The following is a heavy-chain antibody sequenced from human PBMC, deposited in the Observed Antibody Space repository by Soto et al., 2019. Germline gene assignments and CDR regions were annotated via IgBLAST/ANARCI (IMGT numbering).Heavy chain of an antibody. Sequence: PGGSLRLSCAASGFTFSSYAMSWVRQAPGKGLEWVSAISGSGGSTYYADSVKGRFTISRDSSKNTLYLQMNSLRAEDTAVYYCAKSSGSGYYYYGLDVWGQGTTVTGSS. J-gene: IGHJ6*02. CDR3: AKSSGSGYYYYGLDV. D-gene: IGHD3-10*01. CDR1: GFTFSSYA. CDR2: ISGSGGST. V-gene: IGHV3-23*01.